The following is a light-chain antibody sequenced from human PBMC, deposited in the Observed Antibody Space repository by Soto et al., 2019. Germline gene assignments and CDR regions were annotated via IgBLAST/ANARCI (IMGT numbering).Light chain of an antibody. V-gene: IGKV1-5*03. CDR3: QQYNDYSGT. Sequence: DIQMNQSPSTLSASVGDRVTITCRASQTINSWLAWYQQKPGKAPKLLIYKASNLESGVPSRFSGSASGTEFTLTISSLQPDDLATYYCQQYNDYSGTFGQGTKLEIK. J-gene: IGKJ2*02. CDR2: KAS. CDR1: QTINSW.